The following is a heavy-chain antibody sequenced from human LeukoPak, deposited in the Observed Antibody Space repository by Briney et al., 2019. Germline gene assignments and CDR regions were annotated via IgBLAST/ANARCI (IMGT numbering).Heavy chain of an antibody. CDR1: GFTLSTYE. J-gene: IGHJ4*02. CDR2: ISSSGGTI. D-gene: IGHD5-24*01. Sequence: PGGSLRLSCAASGFTLSTYEMNWVRQAPGKGLEWVSYISSSGGTIYYAESVKGRFTISRDNAKNSLYLQMNSLRAEDTAVYYCARWLQFWGQGTLVTVSS. V-gene: IGHV3-48*03. CDR3: ARWLQF.